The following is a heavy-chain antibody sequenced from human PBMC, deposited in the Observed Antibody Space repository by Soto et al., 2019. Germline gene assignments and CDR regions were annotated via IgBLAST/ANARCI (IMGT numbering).Heavy chain of an antibody. Sequence: GGSLRLSCAASGFTFSNAWMSWVRQAPGKGLEWVGRIKSKTDGWTTDDAAPVKGRFTISRDDSKNTLYLQMNSLKTEDTAVYYCTTDMLGELRGHYFDYWGQGTLVTVSS. CDR1: GFTFSNAW. CDR3: TTDMLGELRGHYFDY. J-gene: IGHJ4*02. CDR2: IKSKTDGWTT. V-gene: IGHV3-15*01. D-gene: IGHD3-10*02.